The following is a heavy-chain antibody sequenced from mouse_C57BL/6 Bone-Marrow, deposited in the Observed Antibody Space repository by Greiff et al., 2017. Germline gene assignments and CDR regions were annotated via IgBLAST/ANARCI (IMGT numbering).Heavy chain of an antibody. CDR3: AREAYYSNYFDY. D-gene: IGHD2-5*01. V-gene: IGHV1-75*01. Sequence: VQLQESGPELVKPGASVKISCKASGYTFTDYYINWVKQRPGQGLEWIGWIFPGSGSTYYNEKFKGKATLTVDKSSSTAYMLLSSLTSEASAVYFCAREAYYSNYFDYWGQGTTRTVSS. J-gene: IGHJ2*01. CDR2: IFPGSGST. CDR1: GYTFTDYY.